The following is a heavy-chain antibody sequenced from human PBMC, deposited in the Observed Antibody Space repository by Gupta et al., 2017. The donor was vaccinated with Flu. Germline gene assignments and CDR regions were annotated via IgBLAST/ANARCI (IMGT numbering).Heavy chain of an antibody. D-gene: IGHD3-16*02. CDR3: ARVRDIVQFDP. J-gene: IGHJ5*02. V-gene: IGHV4-39*02. CDR1: GGSISSSGYY. CDR2: IYFSGET. Sequence: QLQLQESGPGLVKPSETVSLTCTVSGGSISSSGYYWGWIRQPPGKGLEWFGSIYFSGETDAKSSLKSRVTISLETHKNHIYLKLRYVHAADTSLFYWARVRDIVQFDPWVQGTLVPVS.